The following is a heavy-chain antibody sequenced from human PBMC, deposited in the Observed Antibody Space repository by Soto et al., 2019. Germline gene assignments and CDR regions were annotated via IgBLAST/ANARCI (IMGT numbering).Heavy chain of an antibody. CDR1: GFTVSSNY. CDR2: IYSGGST. CDR3: ARDPLYYYGMDV. Sequence: GGSLRLSCAASGFTVSSNYMSWVRQAPGKGLEWVSVIYSGGSTYYADSVKGRFTISRDNSKNTLYLQMNSLRAEDTAVYYCARDPLYYYGMDVWGQGTTVTVSS. V-gene: IGHV3-53*01. J-gene: IGHJ6*02.